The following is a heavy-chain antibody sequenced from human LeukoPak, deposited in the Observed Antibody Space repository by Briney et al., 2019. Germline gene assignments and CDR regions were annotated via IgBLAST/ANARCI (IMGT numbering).Heavy chain of an antibody. CDR1: ELTVSRNY. CDR2: IYTGGRP. V-gene: IGHV3-53*01. D-gene: IGHD5-24*01. CDR3: ARGEMATSSLDL. J-gene: IGHJ5*02. Sequence: GGSLRLSCTDSELTVSRNYMAWVRQAPGKGLECVSVIYTGGRPFYADSVRGRLTISRDISKMTVSLQMNSLKAEDTAVYFCARGEMATSSLDLWGQGTLVIVSS.